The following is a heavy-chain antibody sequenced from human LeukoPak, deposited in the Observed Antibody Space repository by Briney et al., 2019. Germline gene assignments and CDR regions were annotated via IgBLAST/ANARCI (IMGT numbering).Heavy chain of an antibody. D-gene: IGHD4-17*01. Sequence: PGGSLRLSCAASGFTFSSHGMCWVRQAPGRGLEWVSSISIGGDTTYSDSVKGRFTISRDNSKNTLYLQSDSLRAEDTAIYYCAKEIRPNDCWGQGTLVTVSS. CDR1: GFTFSSHG. CDR2: ISIGGDTT. CDR3: AKEIRPNDC. V-gene: IGHV3-23*01. J-gene: IGHJ4*02.